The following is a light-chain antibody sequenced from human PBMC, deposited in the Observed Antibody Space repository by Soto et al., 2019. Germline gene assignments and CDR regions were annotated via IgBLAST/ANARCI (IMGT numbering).Light chain of an antibody. Sequence: IVLTQSPGTLSLSPGERTTLSCRARQSIGSHLAWYQQQPGQAPRLLIYGASSRATGVPVRFTGSGFGTKFTLTIRSLQSEDFAVYYCHQYDNWPRTFGQGTKVDIK. CDR2: GAS. CDR1: QSIGSH. J-gene: IGKJ1*01. V-gene: IGKV3-15*01. CDR3: HQYDNWPRT.